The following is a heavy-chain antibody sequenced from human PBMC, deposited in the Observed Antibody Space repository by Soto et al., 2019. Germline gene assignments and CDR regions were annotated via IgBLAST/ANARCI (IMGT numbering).Heavy chain of an antibody. CDR2: IYYSGST. J-gene: IGHJ6*03. CDR3: ARFGKRSQAAAGTRLLDYYYYMDV. CDR1: GGSISSYY. D-gene: IGHD6-13*01. V-gene: IGHV4-59*01. Sequence: SQTLSLTCTVSGGSISSYYWSWIRQPPGKGLEWIGYIYYSGSTNYNPSLKSRVTISVDTSKNQFSLKLSSVTAADTAVYYCARFGKRSQAAAGTRLLDYYYYMDVWGKGTTVTVSS.